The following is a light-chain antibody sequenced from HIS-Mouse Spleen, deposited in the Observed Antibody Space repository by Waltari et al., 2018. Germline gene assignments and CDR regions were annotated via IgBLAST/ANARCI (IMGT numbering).Light chain of an antibody. CDR1: SSDVGGYNY. CDR2: DVS. V-gene: IGLV2-14*03. CDR3: SSYTSSSFNVV. Sequence: QSALTQPASVSGSPGQSIPISCTGPSSDVGGYNYVSVYQQHPGKAPKLMIYDVSNRPSGVSNRFSGSKSGNTASLTISGLQAEDEADYYCSSYTSSSFNVVFGGGTKLTVL. J-gene: IGLJ2*01.